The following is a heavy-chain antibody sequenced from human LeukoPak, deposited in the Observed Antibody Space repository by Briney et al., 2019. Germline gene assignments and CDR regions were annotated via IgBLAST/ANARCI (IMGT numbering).Heavy chain of an antibody. V-gene: IGHV3-21*01. CDR3: ARDISYSSGRFGY. CDR1: RFTFSSYS. CDR2: ISSSSSYI. Sequence: GGSLRLSCAASRFTFSSYSMNWVRQAPGKGLEWVSSISSSSSYIYYADSVKGRFTISRDNAKNSLYLQMNSLRAEDTAVYYCARDISYSSGRFGYWGQGTLVTVSS. D-gene: IGHD6-19*01. J-gene: IGHJ4*02.